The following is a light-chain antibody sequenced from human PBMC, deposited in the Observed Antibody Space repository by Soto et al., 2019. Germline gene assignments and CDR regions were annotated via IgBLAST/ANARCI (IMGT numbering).Light chain of an antibody. V-gene: IGLV2-14*01. CDR3: SSYTSSSFEV. CDR1: SSDVGGYNY. Sequence: QSALTQPASVSGSPGQPITIYCTGTSSDVGGYNYVSWYQQHPGKAPKLMIYEVSNRPSGVSNRFSGSKSGNTASLTISGLQAEDEADYYCSSYTSSSFEVFGTGTKLTVL. J-gene: IGLJ1*01. CDR2: EVS.